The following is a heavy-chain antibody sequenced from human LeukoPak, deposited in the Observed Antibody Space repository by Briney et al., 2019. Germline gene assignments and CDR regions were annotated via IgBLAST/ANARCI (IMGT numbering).Heavy chain of an antibody. D-gene: IGHD3-22*01. CDR3: ARVIYYGSSGPTTPFDY. Sequence: GASVKVSCKASGYTLTSYGISWVRQAPGQGLEWMGWISAYNGNTNYAQNLQGRVTMTTDTSTSTAYMELRSLRSDDTAVYYCARVIYYGSSGPTTPFDYWGQGTLVTVSS. V-gene: IGHV1-18*01. CDR1: GYTLTSYG. J-gene: IGHJ4*02. CDR2: ISAYNGNT.